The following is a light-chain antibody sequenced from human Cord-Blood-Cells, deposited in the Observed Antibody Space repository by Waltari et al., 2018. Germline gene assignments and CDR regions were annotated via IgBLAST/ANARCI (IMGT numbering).Light chain of an antibody. CDR1: QSISSY. CDR3: QQRYSTPLT. V-gene: IGKV1-39*01. J-gene: IGKJ4*01. CDR2: AAS. Sequence: DIQMTQSPSSLSASVGDRVTITCRASQSISSYLNWYQQKPGKAPKLLIYAASSLQSGVPSRFSGSGSGTDFTLTIGNLQPEDFATYYCQQRYSTPLTVGGGTKVEIK.